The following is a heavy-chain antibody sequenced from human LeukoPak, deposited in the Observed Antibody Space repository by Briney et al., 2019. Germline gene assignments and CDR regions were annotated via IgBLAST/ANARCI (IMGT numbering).Heavy chain of an antibody. CDR2: INHSGST. V-gene: IGHV4-34*01. CDR1: GGSFSGYY. Sequence: SQTLSLTCAVYGGSFSGYYWSWIRHPPGKGLEWIGEINHSGSTNYNPSLKSRVTISVDTSKNQFSLKLSSVTAADTAVYYCAREDWGAFDIWGQGTMVTVSS. J-gene: IGHJ3*02. D-gene: IGHD3/OR15-3a*01. CDR3: AREDWGAFDI.